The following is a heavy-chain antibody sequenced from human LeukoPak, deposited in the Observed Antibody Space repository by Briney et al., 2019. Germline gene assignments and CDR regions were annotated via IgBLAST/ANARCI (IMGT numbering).Heavy chain of an antibody. CDR1: GFTVSDNF. V-gene: IGHV3-66*01. CDR2: IYSGGST. J-gene: IGHJ4*02. D-gene: IGHD1-14*01. Sequence: GGSLRLSCAASGFTVSDNFMTWVRQAPGKGLEWVSVIYSGGSTYYADSVKGRFTISRDNSKNTLYLQMNSLRAEDTAVYYCASYHPEDYWGQGTLVTVSS. CDR3: ASYHPEDY.